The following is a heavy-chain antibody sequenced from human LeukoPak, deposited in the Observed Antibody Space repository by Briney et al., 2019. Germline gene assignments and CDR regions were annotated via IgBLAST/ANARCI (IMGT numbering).Heavy chain of an antibody. J-gene: IGHJ5*02. V-gene: IGHV4-31*11. Sequence: SETLSLTCGVSGVYFSSSGCYWGWIRQHPGKGLEWIGYIYYSGSTYYNPSLKSRVTISVDTSKNQFSLKLSSVTAADTAVYYCARATTVTNAWFDPWGQGTLVTVSS. D-gene: IGHD4-17*01. CDR1: GVYFSSSGCY. CDR3: ARATTVTNAWFDP. CDR2: IYYSGST.